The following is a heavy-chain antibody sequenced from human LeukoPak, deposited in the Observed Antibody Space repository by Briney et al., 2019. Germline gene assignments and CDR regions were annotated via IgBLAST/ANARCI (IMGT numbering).Heavy chain of an antibody. D-gene: IGHD3-16*01. V-gene: IGHV3-33*08. CDR3: ARDRIMITFGGVRPYDWFDP. CDR1: GFTFSSYW. CDR2: IWYDGSNK. J-gene: IGHJ5*02. Sequence: TGGSLRLSCAASGFTFSSYWMHWVRQAPGKGLEWVAVIWYDGSNKYYADSVKGRFTISRDNSKNTLYLQMNSLRAEDTAVYYCARDRIMITFGGVRPYDWFDPWGQGTLVTVSS.